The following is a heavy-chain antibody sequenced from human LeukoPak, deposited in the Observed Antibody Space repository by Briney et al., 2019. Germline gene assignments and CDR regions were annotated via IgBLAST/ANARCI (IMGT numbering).Heavy chain of an antibody. CDR3: ARTSPGFGVIGVFDI. D-gene: IGHD3-10*01. CDR2: ISTCGGGT. Sequence: PGGSLTLSCAATGFTYCSYAMSWVRHTPGKGVEWVSGISTCGGGTYCADSVKGRFTSSRDNSKNTLYLQMNSLRADDTAVYYCARTSPGFGVIGVFDIWGQGTMVTVSS. CDR1: GFTYCSYA. V-gene: IGHV3-23*01. J-gene: IGHJ3*02.